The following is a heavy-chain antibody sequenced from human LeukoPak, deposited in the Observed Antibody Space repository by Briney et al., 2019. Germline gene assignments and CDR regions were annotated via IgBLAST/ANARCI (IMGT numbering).Heavy chain of an antibody. Sequence: GGSLRLSCAASGFTFSSYSMNWVRQAPGKGLEWVSYISSSSSYIYYADSVKGRFTISRDNAKNSLYLQMNSLRAEDTAVYYCARDSPRFYSGSYYPHFDYWGQGTLVTVSS. V-gene: IGHV3-21*05. CDR2: ISSSSSYI. D-gene: IGHD1-26*01. CDR1: GFTFSSYS. CDR3: ARDSPRFYSGSYYPHFDY. J-gene: IGHJ4*02.